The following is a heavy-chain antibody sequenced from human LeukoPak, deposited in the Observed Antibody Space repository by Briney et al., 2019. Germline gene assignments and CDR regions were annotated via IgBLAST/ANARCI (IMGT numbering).Heavy chain of an antibody. Sequence: PSETLSLTCTVSGGSISSGSYYWSWIRQPAGKGLEWIGRIYTSGSTNYNPSLKSRVTISVDTSKNQFSLQLSSVTAADTAVYYCARAPYYDILTGYYRHGYFDYWGQGTLVTVSS. V-gene: IGHV4-61*02. CDR1: GGSISSGSYY. J-gene: IGHJ4*02. CDR3: ARAPYYDILTGYYRHGYFDY. D-gene: IGHD3-9*01. CDR2: IYTSGST.